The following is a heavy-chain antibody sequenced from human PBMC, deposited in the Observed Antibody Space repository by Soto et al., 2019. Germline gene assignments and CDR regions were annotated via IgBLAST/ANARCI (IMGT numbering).Heavy chain of an antibody. Sequence: VKVSCKASGYTFTNFGVTWVRRAPGQGLEWMGWISAYTDTPNYAQKFQGGVTMTIDTSTSTAYMDLRSLTSDDTAVYYCARVIQGVEAWFDPWGQGTLVTVSS. CDR3: ARVIQGVEAWFDP. CDR1: GYTFTNFG. D-gene: IGHD1-1*01. J-gene: IGHJ5*02. V-gene: IGHV1-18*01. CDR2: ISAYTDTP.